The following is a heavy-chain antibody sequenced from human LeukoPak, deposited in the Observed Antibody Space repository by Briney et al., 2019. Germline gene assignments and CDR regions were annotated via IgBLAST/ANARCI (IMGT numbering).Heavy chain of an antibody. CDR3: ARDWVDSSSWFRWYFDL. D-gene: IGHD6-13*01. J-gene: IGHJ2*01. CDR2: IYASGST. V-gene: IGHV4-4*07. Sequence: SETLSLTCTVSGSSFSSSYWSWIRQPAGKGLEWIGRIYASGSTNYNPSFKSRITMSVDTSKNHFSLNLSSVTAADTAVYYCARDWVDSSSWFRWYFDLWGRGTLVIVSS. CDR1: GSSFSSSY.